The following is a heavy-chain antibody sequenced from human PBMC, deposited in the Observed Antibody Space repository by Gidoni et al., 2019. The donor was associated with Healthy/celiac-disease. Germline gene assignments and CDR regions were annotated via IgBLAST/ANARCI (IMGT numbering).Heavy chain of an antibody. D-gene: IGHD2-2*02. J-gene: IGHJ5*02. V-gene: IGHV5-10-1*03. Sequence: EVQLVQSGAEVKKTGESLRTSCKGSGSSFTSYWNSWVRQTPGKGLEWMGRFAPSGSHTNYSPSFQCHVTISADKSLSTAYLQWSSLKASDTAMYYCARHTRWFDPWGQGTLVTVSS. CDR3: ARHTRWFDP. CDR2: FAPSGSHT. CDR1: GSSFTSYW.